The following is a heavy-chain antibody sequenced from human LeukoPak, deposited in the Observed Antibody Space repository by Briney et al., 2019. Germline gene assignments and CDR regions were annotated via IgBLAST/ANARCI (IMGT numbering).Heavy chain of an antibody. J-gene: IGHJ4*02. CDR1: GFTFSTYA. V-gene: IGHV3-23*01. D-gene: IGHD1-26*01. CDR2: VSGSGGST. CDR3: AKEEWELREEVYFDY. Sequence: GGSLRLPCAASGFTFSTYAMSWVRQAPGKGLEWVSTVSGSGGSTYYADSVKGRFTISRDNSKNTLYLQMNSLRAEDTAVYYCAKEEWELREEVYFDYWGQGTLVTVSS.